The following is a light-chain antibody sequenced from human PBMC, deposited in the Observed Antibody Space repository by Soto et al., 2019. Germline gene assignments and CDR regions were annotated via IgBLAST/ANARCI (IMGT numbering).Light chain of an antibody. CDR2: DVS. CDR3: SSFTRSSSYV. J-gene: IGLJ1*01. Sequence: SALAQPASVSGSPGQLIAISCTGTSSDVGSYNSVSWYQQYPGKAPTLMIHDVSDRPSGVSNRFSGSKSGNTASLTISGLQAEDEADYYCSSFTRSSSYVFGSGTKVTGL. CDR1: SSDVGSYNS. V-gene: IGLV2-14*03.